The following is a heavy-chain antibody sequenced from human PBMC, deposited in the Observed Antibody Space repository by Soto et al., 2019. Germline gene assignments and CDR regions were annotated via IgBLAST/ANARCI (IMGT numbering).Heavy chain of an antibody. CDR2: IIPILGIA. V-gene: IGHV1-69*02. J-gene: IGHJ5*02. Sequence: SVKVSCKASGGTFSSYTISWVRQTPGQGLEWMGRIIPILGIANYAQKFQGRVTITADKSTSTAYMELSSLRSEDTAVYYCARATQYSGYGYDWFDPWGQGTLVTVSS. CDR1: GGTFSSYT. D-gene: IGHD5-12*01. CDR3: ARATQYSGYGYDWFDP.